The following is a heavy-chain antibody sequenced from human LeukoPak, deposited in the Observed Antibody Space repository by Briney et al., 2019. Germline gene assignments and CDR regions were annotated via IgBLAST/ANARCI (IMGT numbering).Heavy chain of an antibody. CDR1: GYTFTSYY. D-gene: IGHD6-13*01. CDR3: ARDWSSSWYLDFDY. CDR2: INPSGGST. J-gene: IGHJ4*02. V-gene: IGHV1-46*01. Sequence: ASVKVSCKASGYTFTSYYMHWVRQAPGQGLEWMGIINPSGGSTSYAQKFQGRVTMTTDTSTSTAYMELRSLRSDDTAVYYCARDWSSSWYLDFDYWGQGTLVTVSS.